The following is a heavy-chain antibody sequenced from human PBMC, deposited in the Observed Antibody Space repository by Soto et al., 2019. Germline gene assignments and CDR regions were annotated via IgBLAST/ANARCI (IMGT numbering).Heavy chain of an antibody. D-gene: IGHD4-17*01. CDR3: ARADYGDYAEFY. J-gene: IGHJ4*02. V-gene: IGHV4-59*01. CDR1: GGSISSYY. Sequence: PSDTLSLTCTVSGGSISSYYWSWIRQPPGKGLEWIGYIYYSGSTNYNPSLKSRVTISVDTSKNQFSLKLSSVTAADTAVYYCARADYGDYAEFYWGQGTLVTVSS. CDR2: IYYSGST.